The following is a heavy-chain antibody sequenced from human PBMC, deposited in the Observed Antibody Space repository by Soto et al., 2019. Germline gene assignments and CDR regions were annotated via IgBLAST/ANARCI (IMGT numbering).Heavy chain of an antibody. D-gene: IGHD1-26*01. CDR2: IKQDGSEE. Sequence: EVQLVQSGGGVVQPGESLRLSCAASGFSFSSYWMSWVRQAPGKGLEWLASIKQDGSEEYSADSVKGRFTISRDSAKTSLYLQMNSRGAEDTAVYYCARDVDRTPGIYWGEGTLVTVSS. J-gene: IGHJ4*02. V-gene: IGHV3-7*04. CDR3: ARDVDRTPGIY. CDR1: GFSFSSYW.